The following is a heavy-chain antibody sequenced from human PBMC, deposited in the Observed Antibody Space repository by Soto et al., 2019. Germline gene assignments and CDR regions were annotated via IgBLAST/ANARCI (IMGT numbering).Heavy chain of an antibody. CDR3: ARVLGYCTGGNCYPDY. Sequence: LSLTCTVSGGSISSGGDYWSWIRQHPGNGLEWIGFIYYSGYTYYNPSLKSRVSISVDTSKNQFSLKLSSVIAADTAVYYCARVLGYCTGGNCYPDYWGQGTLVTVYS. CDR1: GGSISSGGDY. D-gene: IGHD2-15*01. J-gene: IGHJ4*02. V-gene: IGHV4-31*03. CDR2: IYYSGYT.